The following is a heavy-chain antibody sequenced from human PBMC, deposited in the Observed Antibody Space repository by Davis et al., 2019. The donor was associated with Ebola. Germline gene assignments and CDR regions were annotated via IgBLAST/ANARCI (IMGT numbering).Heavy chain of an antibody. Sequence: GESLKISCAASGFTFSNYWMHWVRQGPGDGPVCLTRISPDGSGTDYADSVKGRVTISRDNAKNTLYLQMNSLRGDDTGVYFCVRGTSTWNGFDYWGQGTLVTVSS. J-gene: IGHJ4*02. CDR3: VRGTSTWNGFDY. CDR2: ISPDGSGT. D-gene: IGHD1-7*01. V-gene: IGHV3-74*01. CDR1: GFTFSNYW.